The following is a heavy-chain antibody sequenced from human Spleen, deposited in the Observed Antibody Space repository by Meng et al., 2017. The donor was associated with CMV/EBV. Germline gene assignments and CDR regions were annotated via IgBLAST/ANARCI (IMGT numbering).Heavy chain of an antibody. CDR3: ARVGAYDSSGYLPNWFDP. CDR2: IFPGDSDT. J-gene: IGHJ5*02. Sequence: GESLKISCKASGNIFKTYWLGWVRQMPGKGLEWMGIIFPGDSDTRYSPSFQGQVTMSVDKSVSTAYLQWSSLKASDTAMYYCARVGAYDSSGYLPNWFDPWGQGTLVTVSS. D-gene: IGHD3-22*01. CDR1: GNIFKTYW. V-gene: IGHV5-51*01.